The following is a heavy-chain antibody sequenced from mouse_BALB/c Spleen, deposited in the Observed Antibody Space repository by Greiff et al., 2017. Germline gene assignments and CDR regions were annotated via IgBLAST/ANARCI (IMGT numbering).Heavy chain of an antibody. V-gene: IGHV14-4*02. CDR2: IDPENGDT. CDR3: YRYDGNYYAMDY. J-gene: IGHJ4*01. CDR1: GFNIKDYY. Sequence: EVQRVESGAELVRSGASVKLSCTASGFNIKDYYMHWVKQRPEQGLEWIGWIDPENGDTEYAPKFQGKATMTADTSSNTAYLQLSSLTSEDTAVYYCYRYDGNYYAMDYWGQGTSVTVSS. D-gene: IGHD2-14*01.